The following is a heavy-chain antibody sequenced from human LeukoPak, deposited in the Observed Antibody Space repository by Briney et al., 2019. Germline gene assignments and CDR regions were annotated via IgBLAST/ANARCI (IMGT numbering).Heavy chain of an antibody. J-gene: IGHJ4*02. D-gene: IGHD3-10*01. Sequence: SETLSLTCTVSDGSISDYYWSWIRQSPGKGLEWIGYIYDSGGTNYNPSLRSRVTISLDTSKNRVSLKLSSLTAADTAIYYCARDRTAFYYASGLAYWGQGILVTVSS. CDR1: DGSISDYY. CDR3: ARDRTAFYYASGLAY. CDR2: IYDSGGT. V-gene: IGHV4-59*01.